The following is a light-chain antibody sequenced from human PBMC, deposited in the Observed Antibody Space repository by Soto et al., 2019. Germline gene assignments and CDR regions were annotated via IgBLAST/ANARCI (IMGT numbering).Light chain of an antibody. Sequence: EIVMKRSPDTLSVSLGERPTLYCRASQSVSSNLAWYQQKPGQAPRLLIYDASTRAPGFPARFSGSGSGTEFTLTISSLQSEDFAVYYCHHYNSWPYTFGQGTKVDIK. CDR1: QSVSSN. CDR2: DAS. J-gene: IGKJ2*01. CDR3: HHYNSWPYT. V-gene: IGKV3-15*01.